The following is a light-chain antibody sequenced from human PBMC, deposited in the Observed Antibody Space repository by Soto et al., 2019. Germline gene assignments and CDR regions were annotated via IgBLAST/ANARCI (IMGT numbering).Light chain of an antibody. J-gene: IGKJ5*01. V-gene: IGKV3-11*01. CDR2: DAS. CDR1: HSISTY. Sequence: EIVLTPSPATLSLSPGGRATLSCRASHSISTYLGWYQQRPGQAPRLLIYDASSRATGIPARFSGSGSGTDFTLTISSLEPEDFAVYYCQQRTHWPSFGQGTRLEIK. CDR3: QQRTHWPS.